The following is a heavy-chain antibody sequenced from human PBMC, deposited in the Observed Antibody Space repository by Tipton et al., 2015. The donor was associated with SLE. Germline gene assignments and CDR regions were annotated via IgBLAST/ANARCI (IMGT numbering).Heavy chain of an antibody. CDR3: ARGPISSKPFDY. J-gene: IGHJ4*02. D-gene: IGHD4-11*01. CDR2: INHSGST. V-gene: IGHV4-34*01. Sequence: TLSLTCAVYGGSFSGYYWSWIRQPPGKGLEWIGEINHSGSTNYNPSLKSRVTISVDTSKNQFSLKLSSVTAADTAVYYCARGPISSKPFDYWGQGTLVTVSS. CDR1: GGSFSGYY.